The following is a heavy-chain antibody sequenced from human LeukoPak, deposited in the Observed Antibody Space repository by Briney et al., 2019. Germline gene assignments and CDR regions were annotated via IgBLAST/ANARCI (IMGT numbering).Heavy chain of an antibody. CDR3: ARGSSSWYYMDV. J-gene: IGHJ6*03. V-gene: IGHV3-74*01. CDR1: GFTFSSYW. D-gene: IGHD6-13*01. Sequence: GGSLRLSCAASGFTFSSYWMHLVRQAPGKGLVWVSRINSDGSTTSYADSVKGRFTISRDNAKNTLYLQMNSLRAEDTAVYYCARGSSSWYYMDVWGKGTTVTVSS. CDR2: INSDGSTT.